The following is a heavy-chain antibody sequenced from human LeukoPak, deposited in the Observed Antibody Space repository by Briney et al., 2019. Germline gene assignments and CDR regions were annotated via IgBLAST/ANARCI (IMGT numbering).Heavy chain of an antibody. CDR1: GYTFTSYY. Sequence: ASVKVSCKASGYTFTSYYMHWVRQAPGQGLEWMGIINPSGGSTSYAQKFQGRVTITADKSTSTAYMELSSLRSEDTAVYYCARVGSSSWYFYDYWGQGTLVTVSS. V-gene: IGHV1-46*01. CDR2: INPSGGST. CDR3: ARVGSSSWYFYDY. D-gene: IGHD6-13*01. J-gene: IGHJ4*02.